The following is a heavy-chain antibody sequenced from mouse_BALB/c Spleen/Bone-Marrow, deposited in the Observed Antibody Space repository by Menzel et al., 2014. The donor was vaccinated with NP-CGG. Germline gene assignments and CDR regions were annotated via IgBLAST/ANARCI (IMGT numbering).Heavy chain of an antibody. CDR1: GYAFSSYW. CDR3: ARWYRDPHFAMDY. D-gene: IGHD2-14*01. J-gene: IGHJ4*01. Sequence: QVQLKESGAELVRPGSSVKISCKASGYAFSSYWMNWVEQRPGQGLEWIGQIYPGDGDTNYNGNFKDKATLTVDRSSSTAFMQLSSLTSEDSAVYFCARWYRDPHFAMDYWGPGTSVTVSS. V-gene: IGHV1-80*01. CDR2: IYPGDGDT.